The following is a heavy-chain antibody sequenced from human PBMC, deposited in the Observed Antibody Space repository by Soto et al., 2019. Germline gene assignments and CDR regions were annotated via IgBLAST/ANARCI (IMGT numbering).Heavy chain of an antibody. J-gene: IGHJ6*02. CDR3: ARDRDIVAPITSQDYNGMDL. D-gene: IGHD5-12*01. CDR2: IWYDGSDK. CDR1: AFTFSGYG. V-gene: IGHV3-33*01. Sequence: PGGSLRLSCAASAFTFSGYGMHWVRQAPGKGLEWVAVIWYDGSDKYYADSVKGRFTISRDNSKNTLYLQMNSLRVEDTAVYYCARDRDIVAPITSQDYNGMDLWRQGTTVTVSS.